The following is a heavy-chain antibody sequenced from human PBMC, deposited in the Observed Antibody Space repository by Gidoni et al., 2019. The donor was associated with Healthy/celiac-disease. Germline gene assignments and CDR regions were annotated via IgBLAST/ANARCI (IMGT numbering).Heavy chain of an antibody. J-gene: IGHJ4*02. CDR3: ARMGTHNMEYYYGSGSYYPLYYFDY. D-gene: IGHD3-10*01. CDR2: ISSSSSTI. Sequence: EVQLVESGGGLVQPGGSLRLSCAASRFTFSSYSLNCVRQAPGKGLEWVSYISSSSSTIYYADSVKGRFTISRDNAKNSLYLQMNSLRAEDTAVYYCARMGTHNMEYYYGSGSYYPLYYFDYWGQGTLVTVSS. CDR1: RFTFSSYS. V-gene: IGHV3-48*01.